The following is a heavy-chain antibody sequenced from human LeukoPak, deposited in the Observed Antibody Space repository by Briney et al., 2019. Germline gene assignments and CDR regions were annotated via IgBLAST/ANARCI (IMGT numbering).Heavy chain of an antibody. D-gene: IGHD6-19*01. CDR2: ISAYNGNT. J-gene: IGHJ3*02. V-gene: IGHV1-18*04. Sequence: ASVKVSCKASGYTLTSYGISWVRQAPGQGLEWMGWISAYNGNTNYAQKLQGRVTMTTDTSTSTAYMELRSLRSDDTAVYYCARVGGQWPDDAFDIWGQGTMVTVSS. CDR3: ARVGGQWPDDAFDI. CDR1: GYTLTSYG.